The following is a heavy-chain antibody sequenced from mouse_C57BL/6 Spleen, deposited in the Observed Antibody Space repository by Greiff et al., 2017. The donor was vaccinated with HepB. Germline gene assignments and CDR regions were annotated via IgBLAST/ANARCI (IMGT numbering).Heavy chain of an antibody. Sequence: QVQLQQPGAELVRPGTSVKLSCKASGYTFTSYWMHWVKQRPGQGLEWIGVIDPSDSYTNYNQKFKGKATLTVDTSSSTAYMQLSSLTSEDSAVYYCARLDGFDYWGLGTTLTVSP. CDR3: ARLDGFDY. CDR2: IDPSDSYT. J-gene: IGHJ2*01. D-gene: IGHD2-3*01. V-gene: IGHV1-59*01. CDR1: GYTFTSYW.